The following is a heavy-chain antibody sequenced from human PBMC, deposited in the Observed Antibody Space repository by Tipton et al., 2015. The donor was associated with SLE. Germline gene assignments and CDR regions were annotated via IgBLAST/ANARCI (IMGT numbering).Heavy chain of an antibody. V-gene: IGHV5-51*03. Sequence: VQLVQSGAEVKKPGESLRISCKASGYSFSRHWIAWVRQMPGKGLEWMGAIYPDDSDTRYSPSLEGQVIISVDKSISTAYLQWSSLRASDSAMYYCARDAYNLVSGFDPWGQGTLVTVSS. CDR2: IYPDDSDT. D-gene: IGHD5-24*01. CDR1: GYSFSRHW. CDR3: ARDAYNLVSGFDP. J-gene: IGHJ5*02.